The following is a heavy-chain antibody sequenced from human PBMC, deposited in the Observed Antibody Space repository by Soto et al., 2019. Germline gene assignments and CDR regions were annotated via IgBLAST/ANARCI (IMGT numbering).Heavy chain of an antibody. Sequence: VQLVQSGAAVKKPGASVKVSCKASGYTFPNFYMHWVRQAPGKGLVWVSRIDPDGITTYYADSVKGRFTIFSDNAKNTLYLQLSSLTAEGTAVYYCTSSGSYDIAWFDPWGQGTMVTVSS. V-gene: IGHV3-74*02. D-gene: IGHD3-10*01. J-gene: IGHJ5*02. CDR1: GYTFPNFY. CDR2: IDPDGITT. CDR3: TSSGSYDIAWFDP.